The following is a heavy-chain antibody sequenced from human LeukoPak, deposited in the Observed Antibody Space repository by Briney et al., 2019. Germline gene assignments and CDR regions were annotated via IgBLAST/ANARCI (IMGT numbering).Heavy chain of an antibody. J-gene: IGHJ2*01. CDR1: GGSISSYY. V-gene: IGHV4-59*01. CDR2: IYYSGST. Sequence: SETLSLTCTVSGGSISSYYWSWIRQPPGKGLEWIGYIYYSGSTNYNPSLKSRVTISVDTSKNQFSLKLSSVTAADTAVYYCARPHSSGWYTGRGYFDLWGRGTLVTVSS. CDR3: ARPHSSGWYTGRGYFDL. D-gene: IGHD6-19*01.